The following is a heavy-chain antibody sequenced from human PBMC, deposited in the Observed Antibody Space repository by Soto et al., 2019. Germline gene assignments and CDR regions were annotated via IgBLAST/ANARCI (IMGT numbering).Heavy chain of an antibody. CDR3: ASLVVVPAAPKDV. J-gene: IGHJ6*04. CDR2: ICGGGSSK. Sequence: GGSLRLSCAASGFTFSSYGMHWVRQAPGKGLEWVAAICGGGSSKYYADSVKGRFTISRDNSKNTLYLQMNSLRAEDTAVYYCASLVVVPAAPKDVWGKGTTVTVSS. D-gene: IGHD2-2*01. CDR1: GFTFSSYG. V-gene: IGHV3-33*08.